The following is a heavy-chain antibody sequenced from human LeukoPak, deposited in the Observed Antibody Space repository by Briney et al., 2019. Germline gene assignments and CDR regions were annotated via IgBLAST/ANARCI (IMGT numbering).Heavy chain of an antibody. J-gene: IGHJ4*02. Sequence: PSETLSLTCTVSGGSISSYYWSRIRQPPGKGLEWIGYIYYSGSTNYNPSLKSRVTISVDTSKNQFSLKLSSVTAADTAVYYCARRYYGSGSHFDYWCQGTLVTVSS. CDR1: GGSISSYY. D-gene: IGHD3-10*01. CDR3: ARRYYGSGSHFDY. CDR2: IYYSGST. V-gene: IGHV4-59*01.